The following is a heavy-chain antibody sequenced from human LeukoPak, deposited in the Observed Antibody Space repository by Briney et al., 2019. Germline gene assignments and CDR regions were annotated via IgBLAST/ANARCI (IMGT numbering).Heavy chain of an antibody. Sequence: ASVKVSCKASGYTFTSYDINWVRQATGQGLEWMGWMNPNSGNTGYAQKFQGRVTMTRNTSISTAYMELSSLRSDDTAVYYCARGHNIAPSFDYWGQGTQVTVSS. J-gene: IGHJ4*02. CDR2: MNPNSGNT. V-gene: IGHV1-8*01. CDR1: GYTFTSYD. CDR3: ARGHNIAPSFDY. D-gene: IGHD1-14*01.